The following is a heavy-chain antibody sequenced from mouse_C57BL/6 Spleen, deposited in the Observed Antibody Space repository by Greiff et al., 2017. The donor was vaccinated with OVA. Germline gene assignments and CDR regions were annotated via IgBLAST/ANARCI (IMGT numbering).Heavy chain of an antibody. CDR3: ARDYYGSSSAWFAY. V-gene: IGHV5-9*01. Sequence: EVKLVESGGGLVKPGGSLKLSCAASGFTFSSYTMSWVRQTPEKRLEWVATISGGGGNTYYPDSVKGRFTISRDNAKNTLYLQMSSLRSEDTALYYCARDYYGSSSAWFAYWGQGTLVTVSA. CDR2: ISGGGGNT. D-gene: IGHD1-1*01. J-gene: IGHJ3*01. CDR1: GFTFSSYT.